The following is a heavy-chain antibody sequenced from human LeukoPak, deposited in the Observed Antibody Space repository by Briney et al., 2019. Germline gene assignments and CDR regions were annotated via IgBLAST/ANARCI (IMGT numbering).Heavy chain of an antibody. J-gene: IGHJ4*02. CDR2: TYYSGST. V-gene: IGHV4-59*01. CDR3: ARALTYGGYDLAY. Sequence: PSETLSLTCTVSGGSISTYDWSWIRQPPGKGLEWIGYTYYSGSTNYNPSLKSRVTISVDTSKNQFSLKLSSVTAADTAVYYCARALTYGGYDLAYWGQGSLVTVSS. CDR1: GGSISTYD. D-gene: IGHD3-9*01.